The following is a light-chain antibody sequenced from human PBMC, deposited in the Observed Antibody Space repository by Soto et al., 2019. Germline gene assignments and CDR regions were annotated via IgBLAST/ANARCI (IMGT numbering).Light chain of an antibody. J-gene: IGKJ5*01. Sequence: EIVLMQSPGTLSLSPGERATLSCRASQTLRRTYIAWYQQKPGQAPRLLIYDASNRATGIPARFSGSGSGTDFTLTISSLEPEDFAVYYCQQRSNWPQVTFGQGTRLEIK. V-gene: IGKV3-11*01. CDR1: QTLRRTY. CDR2: DAS. CDR3: QQRSNWPQVT.